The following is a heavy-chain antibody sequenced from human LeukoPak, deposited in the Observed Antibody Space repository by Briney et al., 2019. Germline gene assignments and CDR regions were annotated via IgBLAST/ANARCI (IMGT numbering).Heavy chain of an antibody. Sequence: KPGGSLRLSCAASGSTFSDYYMSWIRQAPGKGLEWVSYISSSGSTIYYADSAKGRFTISRDNAKNSLYLQMNSLRAEDTAVYYCARPNSNYEYYFDYWGQGNLVTVSS. CDR3: ARPNSNYEYYFDY. J-gene: IGHJ4*02. CDR2: ISSSGSTI. V-gene: IGHV3-11*04. D-gene: IGHD4-11*01. CDR1: GSTFSDYY.